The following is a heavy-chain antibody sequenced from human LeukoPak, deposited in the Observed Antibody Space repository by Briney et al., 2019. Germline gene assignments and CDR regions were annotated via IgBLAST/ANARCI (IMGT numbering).Heavy chain of an antibody. J-gene: IGHJ4*02. CDR2: INHSGST. Sequence: SETLSLTCTVSGGSISSSSYYWGWIRQPPGKGLEWIGEINHSGSTRYNPSLKSRLTISIDTSKNQSSLKLSSVTAADTAVYYCVFYDRNGLDYWGQGPLVTVSS. CDR1: GGSISSSSYY. CDR3: VFYDRNGLDY. V-gene: IGHV4-39*07. D-gene: IGHD3-22*01.